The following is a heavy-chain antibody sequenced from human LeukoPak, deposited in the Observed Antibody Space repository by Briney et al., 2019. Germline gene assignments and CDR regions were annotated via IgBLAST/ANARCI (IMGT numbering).Heavy chain of an antibody. D-gene: IGHD5-24*01. CDR1: GGSISTDYYY. CDR3: ARAEKRWLQLV. V-gene: IGHV4-61*02. CDR2: IYSSERT. Sequence: SQTLSLTCTVSGGSISTDYYYWSWIRQPAGRGLEWIGRIYSSERTNYNPSLKSRVTISVDTSKNQFSLKLSSVAAADTAVYYCARAEKRWLQLVWGQGTLVTVSS. J-gene: IGHJ4*02.